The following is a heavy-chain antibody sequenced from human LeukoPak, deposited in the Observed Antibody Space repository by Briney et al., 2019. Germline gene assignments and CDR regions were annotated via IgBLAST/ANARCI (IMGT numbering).Heavy chain of an antibody. V-gene: IGHV1-2*02. J-gene: IGHJ4*02. CDR2: INPNSGGT. Sequence: ASVKVSCKASGYTFTSYYMHWVRQAPGQGLEWMGWINPNSGGTNYAQKFQGRVTMTRDTSISTAYMELSRLRSDDTAVYYCARDPDYSSGWYDFDYWGQGTLVTVSS. CDR1: GYTFTSYY. D-gene: IGHD6-19*01. CDR3: ARDPDYSSGWYDFDY.